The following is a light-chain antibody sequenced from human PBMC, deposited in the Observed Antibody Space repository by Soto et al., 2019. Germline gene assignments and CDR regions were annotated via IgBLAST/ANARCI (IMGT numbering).Light chain of an antibody. V-gene: IGKV3-15*01. J-gene: IGKJ1*01. CDR3: QQYKKWPPWT. CDR1: QNITTN. Sequence: EIVMTQSPATLSVSPGQRATLSCRASQNITTNLAWYQQKPGQAPRLIIYGASTRATGISARFTGSGSETEFTLTISRLQSDDSATYYCQQYKKWPPWTFGQGTKVEIK. CDR2: GAS.